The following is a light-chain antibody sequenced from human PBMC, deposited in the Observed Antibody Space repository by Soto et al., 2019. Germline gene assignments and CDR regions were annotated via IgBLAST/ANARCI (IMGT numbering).Light chain of an antibody. CDR3: QQYGSSRG. V-gene: IGKV3-20*01. CDR2: GAS. Sequence: EVVLTQSPGTLSLSPGERATLSCRASQSVSNNYLAWYQQKPGQAPRLLIYGASNRATGIPDRFSGSGSGTDFTLTVSSLRSEESAVYYCQQYGSSRGFGQATKV. CDR1: QSVSNNY. J-gene: IGKJ1*01.